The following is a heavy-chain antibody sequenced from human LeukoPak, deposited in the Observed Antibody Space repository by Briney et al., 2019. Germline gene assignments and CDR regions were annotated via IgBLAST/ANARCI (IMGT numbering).Heavy chain of an antibody. D-gene: IGHD6-13*01. CDR1: GFTFSSYS. CDR3: ARDSVSSLFDY. J-gene: IGHJ4*02. CDR2: IWYDGSNK. Sequence: PGGSLRLSCAASGFTFSSYSMNWVRQAPGKGLEWVAVIWYDGSNKYYADSVKGRFTISRDNSENTLYLQMNSLRAEDTAVYYCARDSVSSLFDYWGQGTLVTVSS. V-gene: IGHV3-33*08.